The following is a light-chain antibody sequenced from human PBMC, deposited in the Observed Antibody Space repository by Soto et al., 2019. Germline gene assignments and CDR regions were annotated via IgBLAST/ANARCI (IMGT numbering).Light chain of an antibody. Sequence: DIQMTQTPPSLSASVGDRVTITCRASQDISKYLAWYQRIPGRVPKLLIYAASTLQSGVPSRFSGSGSGTDFTLTISSLQPEDVATYYCQKYDSAPLFTFGPGTRVDVK. CDR3: QKYDSAPLFT. CDR1: QDISKY. J-gene: IGKJ3*01. V-gene: IGKV1-27*01. CDR2: AAS.